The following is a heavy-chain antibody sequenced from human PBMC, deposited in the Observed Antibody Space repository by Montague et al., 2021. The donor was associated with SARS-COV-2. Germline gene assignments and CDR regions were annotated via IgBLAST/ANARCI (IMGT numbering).Heavy chain of an antibody. Sequence: PALVKPTQTLTLTCTFSEFSLSTSGMRASWIRQPPGKALEWLARIDWDDDKFYSTSLKTRLTISKDTSKNQVVLTMTNMDPVDTATYYCARSYYDILTAYYTPFDYWGQGTLVTVSS. D-gene: IGHD3-9*01. V-gene: IGHV2-70*04. J-gene: IGHJ4*02. CDR1: EFSLSTSGMR. CDR3: ARSYYDILTAYYTPFDY. CDR2: IDWDDDK.